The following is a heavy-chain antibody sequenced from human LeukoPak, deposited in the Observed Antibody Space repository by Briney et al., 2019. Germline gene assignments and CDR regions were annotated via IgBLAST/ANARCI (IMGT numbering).Heavy chain of an antibody. CDR3: ARRDSSGYYYH. V-gene: IGHV4-59*08. D-gene: IGHD3-22*01. Sequence: SETLSLTCAVYGGSFSGYYWSWIRQPPGKGLEWIGYIYYSGSTNYNPSLKSRVTISVDTSKNQFSLKLSSVTAADTAVYYCARRDSSGYYYHWGQGTLVTVSS. CDR1: GGSFSGYY. CDR2: IYYSGST. J-gene: IGHJ5*02.